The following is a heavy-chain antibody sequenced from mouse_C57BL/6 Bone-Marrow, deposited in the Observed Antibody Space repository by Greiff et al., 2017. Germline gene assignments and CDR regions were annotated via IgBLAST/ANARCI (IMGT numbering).Heavy chain of an antibody. CDR2: IDPENGDT. CDR3: TFYYYGSSYYYAMDY. Sequence: VQLQQSGAELVRPGASVKLSCTASGFNIKDDYMHWVKQRPEQGLEWIGWIDPENGDTEYASKFQGKATIKADTSSNTAYLQLSSLKSEDTAVYYGTFYYYGSSYYYAMDYWGQGTSVTVSS. V-gene: IGHV14-4*01. CDR1: GFNIKDDY. D-gene: IGHD1-1*01. J-gene: IGHJ4*01.